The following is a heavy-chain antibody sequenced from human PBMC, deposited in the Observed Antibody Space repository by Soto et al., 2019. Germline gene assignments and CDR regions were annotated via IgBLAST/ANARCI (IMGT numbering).Heavy chain of an antibody. D-gene: IGHD2-15*01. CDR1: GGSFSGYY. V-gene: IGHV4-34*01. CDR2: INHSGST. Sequence: SETLSLTCAVYGGSFSGYYWSWIRQPPGKGLEWIGEINHSGSTNYNPSLKSRVTISVDTSKNQFSLKLSSVTAADTAVYYCARGWVVVVAATRHFDYWGQGTLVTVSS. J-gene: IGHJ4*02. CDR3: ARGWVVVVAATRHFDY.